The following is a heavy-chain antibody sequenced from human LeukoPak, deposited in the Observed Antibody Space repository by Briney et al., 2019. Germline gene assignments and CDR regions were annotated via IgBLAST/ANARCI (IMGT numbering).Heavy chain of an antibody. CDR3: AKEETPGIGIADPFDY. D-gene: IGHD1-26*01. CDR1: GFTFSSYA. Sequence: PAGGSLRLSCAASGFTFSSYAMSWVRQAPGKGLERVSYISNTGDFIAYADSVKGRFTISRDNAKNSLYLQMNSLRAEDTAVYYCAKEETPGIGIADPFDYWGQGTLVTVSS. CDR2: ISNTGDFI. J-gene: IGHJ4*02. V-gene: IGHV3-48*04.